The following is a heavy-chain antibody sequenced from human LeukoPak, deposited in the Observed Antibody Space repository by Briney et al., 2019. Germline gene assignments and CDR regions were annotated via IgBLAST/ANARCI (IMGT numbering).Heavy chain of an antibody. D-gene: IGHD6-13*01. CDR3: AGEGAAAVADP. Sequence: PSETLSLTCTVSGGSISSYYWSWIRQPPGKGLEWIGYIYYSGSTNYNPSLKSRVTISVDTSKNQFSLKLSSVTAADTAVYYCAGEGAAAVADPWGQGTLVTVSS. CDR2: IYYSGST. J-gene: IGHJ5*02. V-gene: IGHV4-59*12. CDR1: GGSISSYY.